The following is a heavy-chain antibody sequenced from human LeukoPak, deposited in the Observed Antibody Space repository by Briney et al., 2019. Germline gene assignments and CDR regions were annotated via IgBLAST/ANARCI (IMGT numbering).Heavy chain of an antibody. Sequence: PGGSLRLSCVASGFTFSSYWMHWVRQAPGEGLVWVSRINSDGTTTTYADSVKGRFTISRDKSKKTLYLQMNSLRAEDTAVYYCAKDWAMAGTRYFDYWGQGTLVTVSS. V-gene: IGHV3-74*01. D-gene: IGHD6-19*01. CDR1: GFTFSSYW. J-gene: IGHJ4*02. CDR2: INSDGTTT. CDR3: AKDWAMAGTRYFDY.